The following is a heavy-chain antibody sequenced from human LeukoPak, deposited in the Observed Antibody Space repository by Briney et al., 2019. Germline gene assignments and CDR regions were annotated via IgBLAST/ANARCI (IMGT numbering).Heavy chain of an antibody. J-gene: IGHJ6*02. D-gene: IGHD2-21*02. CDR1: GFTFSTYC. CDR3: ARVHCGGDSYPPFY. CDR2: IKQDGSEK. V-gene: IGHV3-7*04. Sequence: PGGSLRLSCAASGFTFSTYCMTWVRQAPGKGLEWVANIKQDGSEKYYVDSVKGRFTISRDNAKNSLYLQMNSLRAEDTAVYYCARVHCGGDSYPPFYWGQGTTVTVSS.